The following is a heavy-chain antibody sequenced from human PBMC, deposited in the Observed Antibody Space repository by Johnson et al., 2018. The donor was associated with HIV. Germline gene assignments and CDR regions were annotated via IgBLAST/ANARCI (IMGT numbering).Heavy chain of an antibody. D-gene: IGHD2-21*02. J-gene: IGHJ3*02. CDR2: ISYDGIYK. CDR1: GFTFNRYA. Sequence: QVQLVESGGGVVQHGRSLRLSCTGFGFTFNRYAIHWVRQAPNKGLEWVAVISYDGIYKYYGDSVKGRFTVSRDYNMNTLYLQMNSLRAEDTAVYYCAKDRVVTNDAFDIWGQGTMVTVSS. CDR3: AKDRVVTNDAFDI. V-gene: IGHV3-30*04.